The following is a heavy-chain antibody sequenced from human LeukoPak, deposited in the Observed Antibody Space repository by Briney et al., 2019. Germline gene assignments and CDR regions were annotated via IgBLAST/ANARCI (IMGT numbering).Heavy chain of an antibody. J-gene: IGHJ4*02. Sequence: GGSLRLSCAASGFTFSSYWMSWVRQAPGKGLERVANIKQDGSEKYYVDSVKGRFTISRDNAKNSLYLQMNSLRAEDTAVYYCARENYDFWTSTYFDYWGQGTLVTVSS. CDR3: ARENYDFWTSTYFDY. D-gene: IGHD3-3*01. CDR2: IKQDGSEK. CDR1: GFTFSSYW. V-gene: IGHV3-7*01.